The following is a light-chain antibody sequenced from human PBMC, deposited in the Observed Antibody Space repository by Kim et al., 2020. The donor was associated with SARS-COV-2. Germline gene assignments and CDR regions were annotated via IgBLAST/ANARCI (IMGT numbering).Light chain of an antibody. V-gene: IGKV3-11*01. CDR1: ENIRNY. J-gene: IGKJ5*01. CDR2: DTS. CDR3: QQRSSWPIT. Sequence: LAPGERATLSCTASENIRNYLLWYQQKPGQAPRLLIYDTSTRATGIPGRFSGSGSGTDYTLTISSLEPEDFTVYYCQQRSSWPITFGQGTRLEIK.